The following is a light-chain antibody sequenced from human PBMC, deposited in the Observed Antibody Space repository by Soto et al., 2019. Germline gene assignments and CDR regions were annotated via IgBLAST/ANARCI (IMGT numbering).Light chain of an antibody. J-gene: IGKJ1*01. V-gene: IGKV1-5*03. Sequence: DIQMTQSPSTLSASVGDRVTITCRASQSISSWLAWYQHQPGKAPKVLIYKASSLKSGVPSRFSGSGSGTDFTLTISSLQPEDVATYYCQKYNSAPRTFGQGTKVDI. CDR1: QSISSW. CDR3: QKYNSAPRT. CDR2: KAS.